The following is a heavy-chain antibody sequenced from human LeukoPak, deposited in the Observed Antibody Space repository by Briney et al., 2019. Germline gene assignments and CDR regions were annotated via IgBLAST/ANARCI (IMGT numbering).Heavy chain of an antibody. J-gene: IGHJ4*02. V-gene: IGHV3-23*01. CDR3: AKDLEAVAGTIVNDY. CDR2: IGASGGTT. CDR1: GFTFSKYA. Sequence: GGSLRLSCAVSGFTFSKYAMNWVRQGPGKGLEWVSGIGASGGTTYYADSVQGRFTISRDNSKNTLYLQLNRLRAEDPGVYFCAKDLEAVAGTIVNDYWGQGTLVTVSS. D-gene: IGHD6-19*01.